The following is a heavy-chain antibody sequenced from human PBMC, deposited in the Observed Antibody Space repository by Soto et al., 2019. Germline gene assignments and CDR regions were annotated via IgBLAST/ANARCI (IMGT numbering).Heavy chain of an antibody. V-gene: IGHV3-30*18. J-gene: IGHJ4*02. CDR2: ISYDGSNK. Sequence: GGSLRPSCAASGFTFSSYGMHWVRQAPGKGLEWVAVISYDGSNKYYADSVKGRFTISRDNSKNTLYLQMNSLRAEDTAVYYCAKDREGLDYWGQGTLVTVSS. CDR3: AKDREGLDY. CDR1: GFTFSSYG.